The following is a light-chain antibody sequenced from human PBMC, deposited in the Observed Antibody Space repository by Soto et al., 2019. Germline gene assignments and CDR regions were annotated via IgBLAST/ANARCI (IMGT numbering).Light chain of an antibody. CDR2: DAS. CDR3: QQYKSYSYT. V-gene: IGKV1-5*01. Sequence: DIQMTQSPSTLSASVGDRVTITCRASQSISSWLAWYQQKPGKAPKLLIYDASSLDSGVPSRFSGSGSGTEFTLTSNSLQPDDFATYYCQQYKSYSYTCGQGTKLEIK. J-gene: IGKJ2*01. CDR1: QSISSW.